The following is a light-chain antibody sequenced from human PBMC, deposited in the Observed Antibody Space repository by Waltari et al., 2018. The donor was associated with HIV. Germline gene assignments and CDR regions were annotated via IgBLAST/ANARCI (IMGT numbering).Light chain of an antibody. CDR1: DSNIGRNY. CDR2: RDN. CDR3: AVWDDSLTGVI. J-gene: IGLJ2*01. Sequence: QSVLTQPPSASGTPGQRVSISCSGRDSNIGRNYVYCYQQVAGTAPKLLIYRDNQRPSGVSDRFSGSKSGSSASLAISGLRSEDEAAYFCAVWDDSLTGVIFGGKTKLTVL. V-gene: IGLV1-47*01.